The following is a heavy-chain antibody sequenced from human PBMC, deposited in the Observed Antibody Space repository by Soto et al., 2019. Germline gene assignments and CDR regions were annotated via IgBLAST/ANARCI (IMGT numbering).Heavy chain of an antibody. J-gene: IGHJ6*02. Sequence: PSETLSLTCAVYGGSFSGYYWSWIRQPPGKGLEWIGEINHSGSTNYNPSLKSRVTISVDTSKNQFSLKLRSVTAADTAVYYCARNGSYYDFCSGYSFGGGMDVWGQGTTGTVSS. CDR3: ARNGSYYDFCSGYSFGGGMDV. D-gene: IGHD3-3*01. V-gene: IGHV4-34*01. CDR1: GGSFSGYY. CDR2: INHSGST.